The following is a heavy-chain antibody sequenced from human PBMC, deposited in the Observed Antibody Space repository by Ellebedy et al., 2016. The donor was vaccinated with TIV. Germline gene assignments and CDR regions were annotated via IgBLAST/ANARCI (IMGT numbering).Heavy chain of an antibody. CDR1: GYTFTGYY. CDR3: ARDPLGYSSSWYY. Sequence: AASVEVSCKASGYTFTGYYMHWVRQAPGQGLEWMGWINPNSGGTNYAQKLQGRVTMTTDTSTSTAYMELRSLRSDDTAVYYCARDPLGYSSSWYYWGQGTLVTVSS. V-gene: IGHV1-2*02. J-gene: IGHJ4*02. CDR2: INPNSGGT. D-gene: IGHD6-13*01.